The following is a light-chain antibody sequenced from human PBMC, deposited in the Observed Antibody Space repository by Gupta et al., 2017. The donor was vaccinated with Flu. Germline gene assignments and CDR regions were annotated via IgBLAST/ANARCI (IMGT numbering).Light chain of an antibody. V-gene: IGLV1-44*01. J-gene: IGLJ3*02. CDR1: NSNIGSNA. Sequence: HSLLRQPTPAATTAGRRVTISCSGSNSNIGSNAVYWYQQLPGTAPKLLIYSNNQRPSGVPDRFSGSKSGTSASLAISGLQSEDEADYYCAACDDSLSGWVFGGGTKLTVL. CDR2: SNN. CDR3: AACDDSLSGWV.